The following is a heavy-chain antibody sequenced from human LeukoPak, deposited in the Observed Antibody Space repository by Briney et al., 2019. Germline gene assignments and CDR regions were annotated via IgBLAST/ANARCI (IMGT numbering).Heavy chain of an antibody. J-gene: IGHJ4*02. CDR1: GGSISSYY. D-gene: IGHD1-26*01. Sequence: SETLSLTCTVSGGSISSYYWSWIRQPPGKGLEWIGYIYYSGSTNYNPSLKSRVTISVDTSKNQFSLKLSSVTAADTAVYYCARGWEAFGYWGQGTLVTVSS. CDR2: IYYSGST. V-gene: IGHV4-59*01. CDR3: ARGWEAFGY.